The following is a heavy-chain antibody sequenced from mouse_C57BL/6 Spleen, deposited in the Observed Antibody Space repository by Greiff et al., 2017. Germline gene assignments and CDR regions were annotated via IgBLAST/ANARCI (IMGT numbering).Heavy chain of an antibody. Sequence: QVQLQQPGAELVMPGASVKLSCKASGYTFTSYWMHWVKQRPGQGLEWIGEIDPSDSYTNYNQKFKGKSTLTVDKSSSTAYMQLSSLTSDYSAVYYCARAWGYYAMDYWGQGTSGTVSS. CDR1: GYTFTSYW. CDR3: ARAWGYYAMDY. V-gene: IGHV1-69*01. J-gene: IGHJ4*01. CDR2: IDPSDSYT.